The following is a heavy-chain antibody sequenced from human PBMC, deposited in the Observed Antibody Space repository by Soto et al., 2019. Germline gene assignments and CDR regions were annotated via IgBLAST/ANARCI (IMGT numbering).Heavy chain of an antibody. D-gene: IGHD5-18*01. CDR1: GFTFSSYA. J-gene: IGHJ5*02. Sequence: PGGSLRLSCAASGFTFSSYAMHWVLQAPGKGLEYVSAISSNGGSTYYADSVKGRFTISRDNSKNTLYLQMGSLRAEDMAVYYCAKSDTALSYGFDPWGQGTLDTVSS. CDR2: ISSNGGST. V-gene: IGHV3-64*02. CDR3: AKSDTALSYGFDP.